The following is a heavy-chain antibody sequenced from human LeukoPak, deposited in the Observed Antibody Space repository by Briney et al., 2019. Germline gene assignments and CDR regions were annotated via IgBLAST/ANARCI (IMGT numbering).Heavy chain of an antibody. CDR1: GFTFSSYE. V-gene: IGHV3-48*03. J-gene: IGHJ4*02. CDR2: ISSSGSTI. CDR3: AKDQNRNYYDSSGYSTTVDY. D-gene: IGHD3-22*01. Sequence: GGSLRLSCAASGFTFSSYEMNWVRQAPGKGLEWVSYISSSGSTIYYADSVKGRFTISRDNAKNSLYLQMNSLRAEDTAVYYCAKDQNRNYYDSSGYSTTVDYWGQGTLVTVSS.